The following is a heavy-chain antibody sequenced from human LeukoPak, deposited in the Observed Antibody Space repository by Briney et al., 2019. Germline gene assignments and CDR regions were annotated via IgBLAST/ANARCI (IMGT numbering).Heavy chain of an antibody. V-gene: IGHV4-4*07. CDR1: GGSISSYH. Sequence: SETLSLTCTVSGGSISSYHWSWIRQAAGKGLEWIGRIYTNETTNSNPSLKSRVTMSIDTSKNQFSLRLRPVTAADTAVYFCARNRGSHRYYYGLDVWGQGTTVTVSS. J-gene: IGHJ6*02. CDR2: IYTNETT. D-gene: IGHD1-26*01. CDR3: ARNRGSHRYYYGLDV.